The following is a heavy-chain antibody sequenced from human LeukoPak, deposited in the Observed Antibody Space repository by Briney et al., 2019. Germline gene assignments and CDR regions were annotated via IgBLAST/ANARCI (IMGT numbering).Heavy chain of an antibody. J-gene: IGHJ6*02. CDR3: ARDKVRYDFWSGYSPDEYYYYGMDV. V-gene: IGHV1-18*01. CDR1: GYTFTSYG. Sequence: GASVKVSCKASGYTFTSYGISWVRQAPGQGLEWMGWISAYNGNTSYAQKLQGRVTMTTDTSTSTAYMELRSLRSDDTAVYYCARDKVRYDFWSGYSPDEYYYYGMDVWGQGTTVTVSS. CDR2: ISAYNGNT. D-gene: IGHD3-3*01.